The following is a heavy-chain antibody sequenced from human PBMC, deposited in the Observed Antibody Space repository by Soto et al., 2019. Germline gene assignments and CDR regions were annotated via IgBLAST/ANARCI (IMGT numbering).Heavy chain of an antibody. CDR3: ARGLDTAMVI. V-gene: IGHV4-59*08. Sequence: SETLSLTCTVSGGSISSYYWSWIRQPPGKGLEWIGYIYYSGSTNYNPSLKSRVSISVDTSKNQFSLKLSSVTAADTAVYYCARGLDTAMVIWGQGTLVTVSS. CDR2: IYYSGST. CDR1: GGSISSYY. D-gene: IGHD5-18*01. J-gene: IGHJ4*02.